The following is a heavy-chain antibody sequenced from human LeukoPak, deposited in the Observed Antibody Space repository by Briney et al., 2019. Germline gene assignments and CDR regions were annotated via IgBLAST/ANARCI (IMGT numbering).Heavy chain of an antibody. J-gene: IGHJ4*02. CDR1: GGSISSSNW. CDR2: IYHSGST. V-gene: IGHV4-4*02. D-gene: IGHD3-10*01. CDR3: ARGRITMVRGVTQTGLDY. Sequence: SGTLSLTCAVSGGSISSSNWWSWVRQPPGKGLEWIGEIYHSGSTNYNPSLKSRVTISVDTSKNQFSLKLSSVTAADTAVYYCARGRITMVRGVTQTGLDYWGQGTLVTVSS.